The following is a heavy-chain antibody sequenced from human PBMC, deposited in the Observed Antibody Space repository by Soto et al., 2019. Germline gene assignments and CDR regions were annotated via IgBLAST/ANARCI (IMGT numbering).Heavy chain of an antibody. CDR1: GVSIISNNYY. Sequence: SETLSLTCSVSGVSIISNNYYWVWIRQPPGKGLEWIGTIYYNGNTYYSPSLKSRVTISVDTSKNQFSLKVTSVIAADTDVYYCAKYTNGLFEPWGQGTLVTVSS. CDR2: IYYNGNT. J-gene: IGHJ5*02. CDR3: AKYTNGLFEP. V-gene: IGHV4-39*01. D-gene: IGHD5-18*01.